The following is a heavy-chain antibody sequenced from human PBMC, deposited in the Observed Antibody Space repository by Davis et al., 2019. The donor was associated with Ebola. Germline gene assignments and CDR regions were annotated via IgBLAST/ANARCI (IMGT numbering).Heavy chain of an antibody. D-gene: IGHD6-19*01. V-gene: IGHV3-64*04. Sequence: PGGSLRLSCSVSGFTFSTYAMHWVRQAPGRGLEYVSAINNNGDTTYYTDSVKGRFTISRDNSKNALYLQMNSLRAEDTAVYYCARDGGSVTPVAGTTSGGYYYGMDVWGKGTTVTVSS. CDR2: INNNGDTT. CDR1: GFTFSTYA. CDR3: ARDGGSVTPVAGTTSGGYYYGMDV. J-gene: IGHJ6*04.